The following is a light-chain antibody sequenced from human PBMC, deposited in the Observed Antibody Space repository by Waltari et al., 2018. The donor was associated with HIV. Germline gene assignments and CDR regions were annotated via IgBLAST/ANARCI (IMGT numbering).Light chain of an antibody. V-gene: IGKV1-9*01. CDR1: QAIGTS. CDR3: QQLNSYPRT. CDR2: AAS. Sequence: DVQLTQPPSFLSASVGDIVTITCRASQAIGTSLAWYQQKPGKAPNLLISAASTLQSGIPSRFSGDGSGTEFTLTISSLQAEDFATYYCQQLNSYPRTFGQGTKVDFK. J-gene: IGKJ1*01.